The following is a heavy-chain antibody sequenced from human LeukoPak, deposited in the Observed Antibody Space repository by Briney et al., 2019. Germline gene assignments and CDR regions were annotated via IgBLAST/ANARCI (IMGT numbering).Heavy chain of an antibody. CDR2: ISSSSSYI. V-gene: IGHV3-21*01. Sequence: GGSLRLSCAASGFTFSSYSMNWVRQAPGKGLEWVSSISSSSSYIYYADSVKGRFTISRDNAKNSLYLQMNSLRAEDTAVYYCARDSYYYDSSGYYYGLDYWGQGTLVTVSS. CDR1: GFTFSSYS. D-gene: IGHD3-22*01. CDR3: ARDSYYYDSSGYYYGLDY. J-gene: IGHJ4*02.